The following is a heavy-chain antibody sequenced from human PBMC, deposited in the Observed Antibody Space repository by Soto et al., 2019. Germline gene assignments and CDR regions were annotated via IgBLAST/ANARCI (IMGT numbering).Heavy chain of an antibody. CDR2: IYYSGST. CDR3: ARTIRVTIFGVVIDYYYYYGMDV. CDR1: GGSISSYY. V-gene: IGHV4-59*01. D-gene: IGHD3-3*01. Sequence: PSETLSLTCTVSGGSISSYYWSWIRQPPGKGLEWIGYIYYSGSTNYNPSLKSRVTISVDTSKNQFSLKLSSVTAADTAVYYCARTIRVTIFGVVIDYYYYYGMDVWGQGTTVTVSS. J-gene: IGHJ6*02.